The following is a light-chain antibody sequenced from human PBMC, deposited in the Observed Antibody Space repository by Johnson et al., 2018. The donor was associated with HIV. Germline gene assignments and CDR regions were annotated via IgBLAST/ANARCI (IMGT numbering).Light chain of an antibody. Sequence: QSVLTQPPSVSAAPGQKVTISCSGSSSNIGNNYVSWYQQLPGTAPKLLISDNNKRPSGIPDRFSGSKYGTSATLVISGLQTGDEADYYCGTWDTSLSAPYVFGTGTKVTVL. CDR3: GTWDTSLSAPYV. CDR2: DNN. J-gene: IGLJ1*01. V-gene: IGLV1-51*01. CDR1: SSNIGNNY.